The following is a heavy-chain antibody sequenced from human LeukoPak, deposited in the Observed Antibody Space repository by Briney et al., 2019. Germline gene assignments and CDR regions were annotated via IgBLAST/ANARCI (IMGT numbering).Heavy chain of an antibody. CDR3: ARDRPYFGY. J-gene: IGHJ4*02. CDR2: IGTSGDRT. V-gene: IGHV3-23*01. CDR1: GFTFSSSA. Sequence: GGSLRLSCSASGFTFSSSAMSWVRQAPGKGLEWVSAIGTSGDRTFYADSVKGRFTISRDNSKNTLYLQMNSLRAEDTAVYYCARDRPYFGYWGQGTLVTVSS.